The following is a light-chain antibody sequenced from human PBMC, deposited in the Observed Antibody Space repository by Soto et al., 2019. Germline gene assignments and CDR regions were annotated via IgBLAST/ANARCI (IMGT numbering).Light chain of an antibody. CDR1: QSVSSN. V-gene: IGKV3-15*01. J-gene: IGKJ1*01. CDR2: GAS. CDR3: QQYNNWPRT. Sequence: EIVMTQSPATLSVSPGERATLSCRASQSVSSNLAWYQQKPGQAPRLLLYGASTRATGIPARFSGSGSATEFTLTISSLQSEDFAVYDCQQYNNWPRTFGQGTKVEIK.